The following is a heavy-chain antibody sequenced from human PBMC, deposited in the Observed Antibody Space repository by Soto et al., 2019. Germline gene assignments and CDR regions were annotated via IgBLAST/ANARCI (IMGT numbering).Heavy chain of an antibody. V-gene: IGHV1-69*01. CDR1: GGTFSSST. CDR3: ARGWGSDSTTYYYAY. CDR2: ITPIFGKA. Sequence: QVQLVQSGAEVRRPGSSVRVSCKASGGTFSSSTISWVRQAPGQGLEWVGGITPIFGKANYAQKFQGGVTITAVESTSTAYMELSSLRSEDTALYFCARGWGSDSTTYYYAYWGQGTSVTVSS. D-gene: IGHD3-22*01. J-gene: IGHJ1*01.